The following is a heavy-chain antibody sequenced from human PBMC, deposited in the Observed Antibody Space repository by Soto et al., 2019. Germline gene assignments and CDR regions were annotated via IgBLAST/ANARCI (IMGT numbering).Heavy chain of an antibody. J-gene: IGHJ4*02. CDR3: AKDQMGRGWRTLDS. Sequence: QVQMVESGGGVVQPGTSLRLSCVVTGLTFSGYGMHWVRQAPGKGLEWVADITYDGSSTYYADAVKGRFTVSRDNSKNILYLQMTSLRGDDTAMYYCAKDQMGRGWRTLDSWGQGTLDIVSS. CDR2: ITYDGSST. D-gene: IGHD3-10*01. CDR1: GLTFSGYG. V-gene: IGHV3-30*18.